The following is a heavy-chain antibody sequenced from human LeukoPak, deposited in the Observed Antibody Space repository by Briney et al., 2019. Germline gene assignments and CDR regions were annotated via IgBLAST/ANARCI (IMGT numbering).Heavy chain of an antibody. CDR2: IYTSGST. Sequence: SETLSLTCTVSGGSISSGSYYWSWIRQPAGKGLEWIGRIYTSGSTNYNPSLKSRVTISVDTSKNQFSLKLSSVTAADTAVYYCARYRLGATPDYWGQGTLVTVSS. D-gene: IGHD1-26*01. V-gene: IGHV4-61*02. CDR3: ARYRLGATPDY. J-gene: IGHJ4*02. CDR1: GGSISSGSYY.